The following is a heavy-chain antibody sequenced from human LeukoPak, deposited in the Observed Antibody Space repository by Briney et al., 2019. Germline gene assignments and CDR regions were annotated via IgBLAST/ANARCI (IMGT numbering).Heavy chain of an antibody. Sequence: SVTLSLTCTVSGGSIISGDYYWSWIRQPPGKGLEWIGYIYYSGSTYYNPSLKSRVTISVDTSKNQFSLKLDSVTAADTAVYYCARTGGTIDYWGQGTLVTASS. CDR2: IYYSGST. J-gene: IGHJ4*02. D-gene: IGHD2-8*02. CDR3: ARTGGTIDY. V-gene: IGHV4-30-4*01. CDR1: GGSIISGDYY.